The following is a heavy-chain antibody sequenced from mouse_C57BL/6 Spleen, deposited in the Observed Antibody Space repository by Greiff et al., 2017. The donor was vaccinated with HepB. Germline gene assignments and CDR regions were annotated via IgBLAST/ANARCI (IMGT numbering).Heavy chain of an antibody. Sequence: QVQLQQPGAELVRPGSSVKLSCKASGYTFTSYWMHWVKQRPIQGLEWIGNIDPSDSETHYNQKFKDKATLTVDKSSSTAYMQLSSLTSADSAVYYGAVYYGSSLWFAYWGQGTLVTVSA. J-gene: IGHJ3*01. CDR3: AVYYGSSLWFAY. D-gene: IGHD1-1*01. CDR1: GYTFTSYW. V-gene: IGHV1-52*01. CDR2: IDPSDSET.